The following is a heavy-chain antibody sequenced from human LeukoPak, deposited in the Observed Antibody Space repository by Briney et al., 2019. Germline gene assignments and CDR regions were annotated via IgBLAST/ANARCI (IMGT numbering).Heavy chain of an antibody. CDR2: ISGSGGST. J-gene: IGHJ3*02. CDR1: GFTFSSYA. CDR3: AIDIVVVPAAPDGAFDI. D-gene: IGHD2-2*01. Sequence: GGSLRLSCAASGFTFSSYAMSWVRQAPGKGLEWVSAISGSGGSTYYADSVTGRFTISRDNSKNTLYLQMNSLRAEDTAVYYCAIDIVVVPAAPDGAFDIWGQGTMVTVSS. V-gene: IGHV3-23*01.